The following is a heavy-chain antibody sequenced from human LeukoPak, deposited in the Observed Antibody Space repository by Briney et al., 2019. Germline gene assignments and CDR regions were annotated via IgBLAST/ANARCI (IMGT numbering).Heavy chain of an antibody. D-gene: IGHD3-22*01. V-gene: IGHV4-59*08. CDR3: ARSPHYYDSSGYTQYYFDY. Sequence: SETLSLTCTVSGGSISSYYWSWIRQPPGKGLEWIGHIYYSGSTNYNPSLKSRVTISVDTSKNQFSLKLSSVTAADTAVYYCARSPHYYDSSGYTQYYFDYWGQGTLVTVSS. J-gene: IGHJ4*02. CDR2: IYYSGST. CDR1: GGSISSYY.